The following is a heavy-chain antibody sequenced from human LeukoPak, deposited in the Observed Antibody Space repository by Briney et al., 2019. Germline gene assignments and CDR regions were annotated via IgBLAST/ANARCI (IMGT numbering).Heavy chain of an antibody. CDR3: AGGVNWFDP. V-gene: IGHV4-34*01. CDR1: GGSFSGYY. J-gene: IGHJ5*02. Sequence: SETLSLTCAVYGGSFSGYYWSWIRQPPGKELEWIGEINHSGSTYYNPSLKSRVTISVDTSKNQFSLKLSSVTAADTAVYYCAGGVNWFDPWGQGTLVTVSS. D-gene: IGHD3-3*01. CDR2: INHSGST.